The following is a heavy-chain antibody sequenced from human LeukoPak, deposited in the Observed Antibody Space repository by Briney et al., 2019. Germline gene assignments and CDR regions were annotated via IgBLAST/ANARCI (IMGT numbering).Heavy chain of an antibody. D-gene: IGHD3-16*02. CDR1: GFTFSSYG. V-gene: IGHV3-30*18. CDR2: ISYDGSNK. J-gene: IGHJ4*02. CDR3: AKAMNTPVAMITFGGAIVPPGY. Sequence: GRSLRLSCAASGFTFSSYGMHWVRQAPGKGLEWVAVISYDGSNKYYADSVKGRFTISRDNSKNALYLLMNSLRAEDTAVYYCAKAMNTPVAMITFGGAIVPPGYWGQGTLVTVSS.